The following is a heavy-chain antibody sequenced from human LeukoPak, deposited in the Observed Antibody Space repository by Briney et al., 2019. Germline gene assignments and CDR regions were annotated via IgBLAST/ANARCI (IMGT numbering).Heavy chain of an antibody. CDR1: GFIFSNYP. D-gene: IGHD1-26*01. J-gene: IGHJ4*02. CDR2: ISGSGGAT. V-gene: IGHV3-23*01. Sequence: GGSLRLSCAASGFIFSNYPMNWVRQAPGKGLEWVSVISGSGGATFYGDSVQGRFTISRDNSRDTLYLQMNSLTAEDTAVYYCGKYLQTTVGANDYWGQGTLVTVSS. CDR3: GKYLQTTVGANDY.